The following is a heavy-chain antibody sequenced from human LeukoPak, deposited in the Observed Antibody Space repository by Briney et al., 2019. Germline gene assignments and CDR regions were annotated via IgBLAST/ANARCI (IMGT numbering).Heavy chain of an antibody. J-gene: IGHJ4*02. CDR3: ARHWVNYYDSSGYSPFDY. CDR2: IYYSGST. V-gene: IGHV4-39*01. CDR1: GFTFSSYE. Sequence: LRLSCAASGFTFSSYEMNWVRQPPGKGLEWIGSIYYSGSTYYNPSLKSRVTISVDTSKNQFSLKLSSVTAADTAVYYCARHWVNYYDSSGYSPFDYWGQGTLVTVSS. D-gene: IGHD3-22*01.